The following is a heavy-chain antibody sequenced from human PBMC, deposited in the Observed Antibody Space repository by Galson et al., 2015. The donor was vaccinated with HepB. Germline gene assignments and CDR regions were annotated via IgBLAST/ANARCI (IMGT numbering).Heavy chain of an antibody. CDR2: IIPILGIA. CDR1: GGTFSSYA. Sequence: SVKVSCKASGGTFSSYAISWVRQAPGQGLEWMGGIIPILGIANYAQKFQGRVTITADKSTSTAYMELSSLRSEDTAVYYCARVRGYCSGGSCYAPDYWGQGTLVTVSS. J-gene: IGHJ4*02. D-gene: IGHD2-15*01. V-gene: IGHV1-69*10. CDR3: ARVRGYCSGGSCYAPDY.